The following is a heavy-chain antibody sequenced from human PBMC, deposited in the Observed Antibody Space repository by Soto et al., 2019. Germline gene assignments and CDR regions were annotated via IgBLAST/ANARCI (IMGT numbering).Heavy chain of an antibody. CDR3: ARDRVLNGLFDY. CDR1: GYTFTSYG. D-gene: IGHD1-1*01. J-gene: IGHJ4*02. V-gene: IGHV1-3*01. Sequence: QVQLVQSGAEVKKPGASVKVSCKASGYTFTSYGIHWVRQAPGRGLEWMGGIDGGSGNTKYSPKIQGRVTVTRDTSASTAYMELSSLRSEDTAVYYCARDRVLNGLFDYWGQGTLVTVS. CDR2: IDGGSGNT.